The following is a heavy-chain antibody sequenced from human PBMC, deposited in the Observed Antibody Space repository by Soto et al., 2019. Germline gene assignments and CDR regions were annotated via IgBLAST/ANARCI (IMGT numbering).Heavy chain of an antibody. CDR1: GFTFSSYA. Sequence: GESLKISCAASGFTFSSYAMSWVRQAPGKGLEWVSAISGSGGSTYYADSVKGRFTISRDNSKNTLYLQMNSLRAEDTAVYYCAKDRSLSLGGDAFDIWGQGTMVTVSS. J-gene: IGHJ3*02. CDR3: AKDRSLSLGGDAFDI. D-gene: IGHD3-16*01. V-gene: IGHV3-23*01. CDR2: ISGSGGST.